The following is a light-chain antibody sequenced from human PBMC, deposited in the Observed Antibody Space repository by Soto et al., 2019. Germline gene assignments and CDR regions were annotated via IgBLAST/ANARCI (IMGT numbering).Light chain of an antibody. V-gene: IGKV3-20*01. J-gene: IGKJ2*01. Sequence: EIVLTQSPGTLSLSPGERATLSCRASQSVSNNYLAWYQQKPGQAPRLLIYGASNRATGIPDRFSGSGSGTDFTLTISSLQPDDFATYYCQQYKSSSHTFGQGTKLEI. CDR1: QSVSNNY. CDR2: GAS. CDR3: QQYKSSSHT.